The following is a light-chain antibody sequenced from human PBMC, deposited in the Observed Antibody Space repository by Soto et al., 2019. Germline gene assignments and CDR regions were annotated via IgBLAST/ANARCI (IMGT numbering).Light chain of an antibody. V-gene: IGKV3-11*01. Sequence: EVVLTQSPATLSLSPRARATLSCRASQSVGNFLAWYQQKPGQAPRLLIYDVSNRATGIPARFGGSGSGTDFALTIRKLEPEDFAVYYCQHRANWSRSVTFVGGTRV. CDR3: QHRANWSRSVT. CDR2: DVS. CDR1: QSVGNF. J-gene: IGKJ4*01.